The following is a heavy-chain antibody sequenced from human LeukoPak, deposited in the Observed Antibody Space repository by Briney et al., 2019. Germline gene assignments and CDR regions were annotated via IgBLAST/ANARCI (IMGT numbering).Heavy chain of an antibody. D-gene: IGHD3-10*01. CDR1: GGSISSSSYY. V-gene: IGHV4-39*02. CDR2: IYYSGST. J-gene: IGHJ6*02. CDR3: AREGKYYHYGMDV. Sequence: SETLSLTCTVSGGSISSSSYYWGWIRQPPGKGLEWTGSIYYSGSTYYNPSLKSRVTISVDTSKNQFSLKLSSVTAADTAVYYCAREGKYYHYGMDVWGQGTTVTVSS.